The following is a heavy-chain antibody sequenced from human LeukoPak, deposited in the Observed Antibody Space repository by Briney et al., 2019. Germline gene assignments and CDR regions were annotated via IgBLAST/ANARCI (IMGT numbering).Heavy chain of an antibody. V-gene: IGHV3-48*03. CDR2: ISSSGSTI. Sequence: GGSLRLSRAASGFTFSSYEMNWVRQAPGKGLEWVSYISSSGSTIYYADSVKGRFTISRDNAKNSLYLQMNSLRAEDTAVYYCARGLLNVDYWGQGTLVTVSS. D-gene: IGHD2-15*01. CDR3: ARGLLNVDY. J-gene: IGHJ4*02. CDR1: GFTFSSYE.